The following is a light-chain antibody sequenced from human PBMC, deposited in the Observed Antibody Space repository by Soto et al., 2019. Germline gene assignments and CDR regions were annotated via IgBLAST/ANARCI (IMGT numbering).Light chain of an antibody. Sequence: QSALTQPASVSGSPGQSITISCTGTSSDVGSYNYVSWYQQHPGKAPKLMIYDVSNRPSGVSNRFSGSKSGNTAYLTISGIQAEDEADYYCSSYTRSSSYVFGTGTKLTVL. CDR3: SSYTRSSSYV. V-gene: IGLV2-14*01. CDR1: SSDVGSYNY. CDR2: DVS. J-gene: IGLJ1*01.